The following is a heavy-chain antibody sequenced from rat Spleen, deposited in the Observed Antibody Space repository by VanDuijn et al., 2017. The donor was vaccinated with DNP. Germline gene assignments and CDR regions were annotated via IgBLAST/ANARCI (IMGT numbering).Heavy chain of an antibody. D-gene: IGHD1-4*01. CDR2: ITSSGGDS. CDR1: GFTFSNFG. J-gene: IGHJ2*01. CDR3: ARGNYPGINTFDY. V-gene: IGHV5S13*01. Sequence: EVQLVESGGGLVQPEGSLKLSCAASGFTFSNFGMAWVRQAPKKGLEWVASITSSGGDSYYPDSVKGRFTISRDNAKSSLYLQMNSLRSEDTATYYCARGNYPGINTFDYWGQGVMVTVSS.